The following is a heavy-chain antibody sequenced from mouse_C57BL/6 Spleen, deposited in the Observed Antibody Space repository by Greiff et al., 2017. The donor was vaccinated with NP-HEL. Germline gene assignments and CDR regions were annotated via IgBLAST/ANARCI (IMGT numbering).Heavy chain of an antibody. CDR3: ARRTTVVPYWYFDV. CDR2: ISNLAYSI. CDR1: GFTFSDYG. J-gene: IGHJ1*03. V-gene: IGHV5-15*01. D-gene: IGHD1-1*01. Sequence: EVKLMESGGGLVQPGGSLKLSCAASGFTFSDYGMAWVRQAPRKGPEWVAFISNLAYSIYYADTVTGRFTISRENAKNTLYLEMSSLRSEDTAMYYCARRTTVVPYWYFDVWGTGTTVTVSS.